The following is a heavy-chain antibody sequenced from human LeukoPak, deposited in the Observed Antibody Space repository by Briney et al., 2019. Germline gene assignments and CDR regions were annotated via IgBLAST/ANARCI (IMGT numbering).Heavy chain of an antibody. Sequence: GASVKVSCKASGGTFSSYAISWVRQAPGQGLEWMGGIIPIFGTASYAQKFQGRVTITADKSTSTAYMELSSLRSEDTAVYYCARSPINYYDSSGYDGGFDYWGQGTLVTVSS. CDR2: IIPIFGTA. CDR3: ARSPINYYDSSGYDGGFDY. CDR1: GGTFSSYA. V-gene: IGHV1-69*06. D-gene: IGHD3-22*01. J-gene: IGHJ4*02.